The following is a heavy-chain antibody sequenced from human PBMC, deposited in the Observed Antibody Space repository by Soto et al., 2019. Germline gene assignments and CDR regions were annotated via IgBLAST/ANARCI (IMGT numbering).Heavy chain of an antibody. Sequence: QLHLVQSRAVVKKPGASVTVSCSASGYPVTAYYMHWVRQAPGRGLEWMGGINPATGAAKYTQTFRGRVTLTRDTSTSIVFMELSGLTSEDTAVFYCARGGGVGVAGSAAFDMWGQGTLVTVSS. V-gene: IGHV1-2*02. D-gene: IGHD3-3*01. J-gene: IGHJ3*02. CDR2: INPATGAA. CDR1: GYPVTAYY. CDR3: ARGGGVGVAGSAAFDM.